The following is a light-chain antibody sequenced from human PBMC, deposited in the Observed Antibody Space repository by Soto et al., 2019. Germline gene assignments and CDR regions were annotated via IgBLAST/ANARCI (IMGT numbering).Light chain of an antibody. J-gene: IGLJ1*01. CDR3: NSYTISSTYV. V-gene: IGLV2-14*01. Sequence: QSALTQPASVSGSPGQSITITCTGTSSDVGAYNYVSWYQQHPGKAPKLIIYDVSNRPSGASDRFSGSKSGNTASLTISGFQAEDEADYYCNSYTISSTYVFGTGTKVTVL. CDR2: DVS. CDR1: SSDVGAYNY.